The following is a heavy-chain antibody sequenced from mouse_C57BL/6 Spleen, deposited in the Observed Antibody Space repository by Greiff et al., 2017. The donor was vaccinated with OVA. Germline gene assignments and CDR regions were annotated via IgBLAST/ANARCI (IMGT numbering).Heavy chain of an antibody. CDR2: IYPGSGST. CDR1: GYTFTSYW. CDR3: ARGGYYGSSLYYFDY. Sequence: QVQLQQPGAELVKPGASVKMSCKASGYTFTSYWITWVKQRPGQGLEWIGDIYPGSGSTNYNEKFKSKATLTVDTSSSTAYMQLSSLTSEDSAVYYCARGGYYGSSLYYFDYWGQGTTLTVSS. V-gene: IGHV1-55*01. J-gene: IGHJ2*01. D-gene: IGHD1-1*01.